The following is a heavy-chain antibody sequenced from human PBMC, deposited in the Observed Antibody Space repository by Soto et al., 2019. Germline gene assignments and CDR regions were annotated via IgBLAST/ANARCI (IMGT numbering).Heavy chain of an antibody. CDR3: ARQQWLTLHP. V-gene: IGHV4-34*01. Sequence: SETLSLTCAVYGGSFSGYYWSWIRQPPGKGLEWIGEINHSGSTNYNPSLKSRVTISVDTSKNQFSLKLSSVTAADTAVYYCARQQWLTLHPWGPGTLVTVYS. J-gene: IGHJ5*02. CDR1: GGSFSGYY. CDR2: INHSGST. D-gene: IGHD6-19*01.